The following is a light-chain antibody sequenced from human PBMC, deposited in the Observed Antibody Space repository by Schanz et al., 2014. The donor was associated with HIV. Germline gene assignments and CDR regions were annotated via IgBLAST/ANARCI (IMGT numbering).Light chain of an antibody. Sequence: EIVLTQSPATLSLSPGERATLSCRASQSVSSFLAWYQQKPGQAPRLLISGASSRATGIPDRFSGSGSGTDFTLTINRLEPEDFAIYYCQQYDSSTWTFGQGTKVEI. CDR1: QSVSSF. CDR2: GAS. V-gene: IGKV3-20*01. J-gene: IGKJ1*01. CDR3: QQYDSSTWT.